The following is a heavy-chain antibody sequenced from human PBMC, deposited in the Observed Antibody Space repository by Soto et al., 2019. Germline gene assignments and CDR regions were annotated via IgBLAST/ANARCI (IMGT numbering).Heavy chain of an antibody. J-gene: IGHJ3*02. CDR3: ARELVVVAVSNAFVI. V-gene: IGHV3-33*01. CDR1: GFTFSSYG. D-gene: IGHD2-15*01. Sequence: QVQLVESGGGVVQPGRSLRLSCAASGFTFSSYGMHWVRQAPGKGLEWVAVIWYDGSNKYYADSVKGRFTISRDNSKNTLYLQMNSLRAEDTAVYYCARELVVVAVSNAFVIWGQGTMVTVSS. CDR2: IWYDGSNK.